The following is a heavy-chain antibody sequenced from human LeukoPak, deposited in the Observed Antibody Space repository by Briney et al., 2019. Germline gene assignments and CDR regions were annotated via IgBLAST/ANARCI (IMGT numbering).Heavy chain of an antibody. D-gene: IGHD1-26*01. Sequence: PGGSLRLSCAASGFTFSSYAMHWVRQAPGKGLEWVANIKQDGSEKYYVDSVKGRFTISRDNAKNSLYLQMNSLRAEDTAVYYCASGSYRIFDYWGQGTLVTVSS. CDR3: ASGSYRIFDY. V-gene: IGHV3-7*01. CDR2: IKQDGSEK. CDR1: GFTFSSYA. J-gene: IGHJ4*02.